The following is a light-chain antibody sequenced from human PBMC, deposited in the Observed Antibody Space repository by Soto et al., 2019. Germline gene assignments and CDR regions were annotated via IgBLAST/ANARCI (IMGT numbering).Light chain of an antibody. CDR3: QHYGSSPYT. J-gene: IGKJ2*01. Sequence: EIVLTQSPGTLSLSQGERATLSCRASQSVSSSYLAWYQQKPGQAPTLLIYGASSRATGIPDRFSGSGSGTDFTLTISRLEPEDFAVYYCQHYGSSPYTFGQGTKLEI. V-gene: IGKV3-20*01. CDR2: GAS. CDR1: QSVSSSY.